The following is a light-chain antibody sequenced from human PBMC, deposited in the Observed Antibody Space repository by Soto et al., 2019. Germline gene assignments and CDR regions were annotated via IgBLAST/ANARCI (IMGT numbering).Light chain of an antibody. CDR1: QSISSW. CDR2: DAS. V-gene: IGKV1-5*01. J-gene: IGKJ1*01. Sequence: EIQRTQSPSTLSASVGYRFTITCRASQSISSWLAWYQQKPGKAPKLLIYDASSLESGVPSRFSGSGSGTEFTLTISSLQPDDFATYYCQQYNSYSFGQGTKVDIK. CDR3: QQYNSYS.